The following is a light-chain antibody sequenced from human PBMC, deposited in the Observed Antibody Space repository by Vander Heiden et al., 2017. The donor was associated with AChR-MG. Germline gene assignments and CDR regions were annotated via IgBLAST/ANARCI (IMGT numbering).Light chain of an antibody. Sequence: DIQMTQSPSSVSASVGDRVTITCRASQGIRNSLAWYQQKSGKAPKFLISAASNLQSGVPSRFSGGGSGTDFTLTISSLQPEDFATYYCQQGNNFPWTFGQGTKVEIK. CDR3: QQGNNFPWT. V-gene: IGKV1-12*01. J-gene: IGKJ1*01. CDR1: QGIRNS. CDR2: AAS.